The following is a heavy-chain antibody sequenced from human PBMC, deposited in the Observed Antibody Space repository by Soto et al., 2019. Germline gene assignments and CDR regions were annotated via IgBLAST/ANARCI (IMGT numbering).Heavy chain of an antibody. Sequence: GGSLRLSCEASGFIFSNYAMSWVRQGPGKGLEWVSVIGGEAVSTNCADSVKGRCTVSRDNSKNTVYLQLDSLRNEDTAVYYCARGLCVSSTSCYLSLVSFDIWGQGTMVTVSS. J-gene: IGHJ3*02. CDR3: ARGLCVSSTSCYLSLVSFDI. V-gene: IGHV3-23*01. CDR2: IGGEAVST. CDR1: GFIFSNYA. D-gene: IGHD2-2*01.